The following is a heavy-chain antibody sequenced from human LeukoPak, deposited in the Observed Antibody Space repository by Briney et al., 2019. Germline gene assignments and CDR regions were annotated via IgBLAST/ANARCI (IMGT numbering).Heavy chain of an antibody. CDR2: INPSGGST. CDR3: ARGGYGDRIDY. CDR1: GYTFIRYY. J-gene: IGHJ4*02. Sequence: ASVKVSCKASGYTFIRYYMHWVRQAPGQGLEWMGTINPSGGSTSYAQKFQGRVTMTRDTSTSTVYMELSRLRSEGTAVYYCARGGYGDRIDYWGQGTLVSVSS. D-gene: IGHD4-17*01. V-gene: IGHV1-46*01.